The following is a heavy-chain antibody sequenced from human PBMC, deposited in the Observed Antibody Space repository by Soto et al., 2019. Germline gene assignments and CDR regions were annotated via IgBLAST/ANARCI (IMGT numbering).Heavy chain of an antibody. V-gene: IGHV3-23*01. Sequence: GGSLRLSCAASGFTFSSYAMSWVRQAPGKGLEWVSAISGSGGSTYYADSVKGRFTISRDNSKNTLYLQMNSLRAEDTAVYYCAKPPSITMIVVVITVAFDIWGQGTMVTVSS. CDR1: GFTFSSYA. CDR3: AKPPSITMIVVVITVAFDI. J-gene: IGHJ3*02. D-gene: IGHD3-22*01. CDR2: ISGSGGST.